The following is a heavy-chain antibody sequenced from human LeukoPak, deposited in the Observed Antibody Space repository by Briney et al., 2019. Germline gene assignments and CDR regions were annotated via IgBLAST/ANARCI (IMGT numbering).Heavy chain of an antibody. Sequence: SVKVSCKASGGTFSRYAISWVRQAPGQGLEWMGGIIPMFGTTNYAQKFQGRVTITADESTSTAYMELSSLRSEDTAVYYCARVYCSSTNCYEADVWGKGTTVTVSS. D-gene: IGHD2-2*01. CDR1: GGTFSRYA. CDR2: IIPMFGTT. V-gene: IGHV1-69*13. J-gene: IGHJ6*04. CDR3: ARVYCSSTNCYEADV.